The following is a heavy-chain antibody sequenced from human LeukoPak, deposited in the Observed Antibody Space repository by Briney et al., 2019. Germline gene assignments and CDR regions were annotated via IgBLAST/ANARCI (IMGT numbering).Heavy chain of an antibody. CDR3: AREARRFLELFGFDP. CDR1: GFTFSDYY. J-gene: IGHJ5*02. Sequence: GGSLRLSCAASGFTFSDYYMSWIRQAPGKGLEWVSYISSSGSTIYYADSVKGRFTISRDNAKNSLYLQMNSLRAEDTAVYYCAREARRFLELFGFDPWGQGTLVTVSS. V-gene: IGHV3-11*01. D-gene: IGHD3-3*01. CDR2: ISSSGSTI.